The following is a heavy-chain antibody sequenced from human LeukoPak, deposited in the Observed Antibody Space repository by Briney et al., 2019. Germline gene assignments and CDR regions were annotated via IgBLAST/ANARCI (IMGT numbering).Heavy chain of an antibody. CDR3: ARAYDSSGYYYNWFDP. CDR2: IYTSGST. D-gene: IGHD3-22*01. V-gene: IGHV4-4*07. J-gene: IGHJ5*02. CDR1: GGSISSYY. Sequence: SETPSLNCTGSGGSISSYYWSWIRQPAGEGLQWIGRIYTSGSTNYNPSLKSRVTMSVDTSKNQFSLKLHSVTAADRPVYYCARAYDSSGYYYNWFDPLGQGNLVTVSS.